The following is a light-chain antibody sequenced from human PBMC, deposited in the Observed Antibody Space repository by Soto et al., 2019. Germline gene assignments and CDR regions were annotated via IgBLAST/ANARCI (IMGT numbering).Light chain of an antibody. CDR1: SSDVGGYNY. V-gene: IGLV2-14*01. Sequence: QSVLTQPASVSGSPGQSITISCTGTSSDVGGYNYVSWYQQHPGKAPKLMIYDVSNRPSGVSNRFSGSKSGNTASLTISGLKAEDEADYYCSSYTSSSLGVFGPGTKVTVL. J-gene: IGLJ1*01. CDR2: DVS. CDR3: SSYTSSSLGV.